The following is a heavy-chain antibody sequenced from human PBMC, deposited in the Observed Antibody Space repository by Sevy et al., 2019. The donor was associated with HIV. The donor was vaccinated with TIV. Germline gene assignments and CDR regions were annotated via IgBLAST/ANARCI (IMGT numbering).Heavy chain of an antibody. V-gene: IGHV3-30*18. J-gene: IGHJ4*02. Sequence: GGSLRLSCAASGFTFSSYGMHWVRQAPGKGLEWVAVISYDGSNKYYADSVKGRFTISRDNSKNTLYLQMNSLRAEDTAVYYCAKDRISAQQLDYYFDYWCQGTLVTVSS. CDR2: ISYDGSNK. D-gene: IGHD6-13*01. CDR3: AKDRISAQQLDYYFDY. CDR1: GFTFSSYG.